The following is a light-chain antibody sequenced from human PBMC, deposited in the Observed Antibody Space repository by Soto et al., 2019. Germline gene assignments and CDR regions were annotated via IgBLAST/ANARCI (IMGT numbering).Light chain of an antibody. CDR2: WAS. V-gene: IGKV4-1*01. CDR3: QQHYTTPSWT. Sequence: DIALTQSPDSLALSLGERATINCKSSQSVLYSSNNKNYLAWYQQKSGQPPKLLIYWASTRESGVPDRFSGSGSRTDFTLTISSLQAEDVAVYYCQQHYTTPSWTFGQETKLEIK. J-gene: IGKJ1*01. CDR1: QSVLYSSNNKNY.